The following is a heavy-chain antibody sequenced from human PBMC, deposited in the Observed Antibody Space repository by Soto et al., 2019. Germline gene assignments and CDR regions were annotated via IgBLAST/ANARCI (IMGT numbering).Heavy chain of an antibody. CDR3: AHHAQQSGLDY. CDR1: GFSFSSYG. D-gene: IGHD2-2*01. Sequence: QVQLVESGGGVVQPGRSLRLSCAATGFSFSSYGMHWVRQAPGKGLEWVAVISYDGSNKYYADSVKGRFTISRDNSKNTLYLQMNSLRTEDTAVYYCAHHAQQSGLDYWGQGTLVTVSS. V-gene: IGHV3-30*03. J-gene: IGHJ4*02. CDR2: ISYDGSNK.